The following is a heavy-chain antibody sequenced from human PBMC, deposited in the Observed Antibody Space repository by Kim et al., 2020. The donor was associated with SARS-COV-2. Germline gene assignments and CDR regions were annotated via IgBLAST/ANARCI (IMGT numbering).Heavy chain of an antibody. D-gene: IGHD6-13*01. CDR3: TRGGYLNSWFCNY. CDR2: IKHGGNDK. CDR1: GFTLRPYW. V-gene: IGHV3-7*01. J-gene: IGHJ4*02. Sequence: GGSLRLSCAASGFTLRPYWMTWVRQAPGKGPEWVANIKHGGNDKFYVDSVKGRFTIFRDDARNSLYLQMNSLRVEDTAVYYCTRGGYLNSWFCNYLGQGT.